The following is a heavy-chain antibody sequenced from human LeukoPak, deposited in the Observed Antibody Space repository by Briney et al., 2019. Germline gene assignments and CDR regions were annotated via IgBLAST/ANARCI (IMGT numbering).Heavy chain of an antibody. Sequence: SETLSLTCSVHGSSFTGCYWSWIRQPPGKGLEWIGERNHRGSSYFNPSFESRVTISLDMSRKQFSLKLTSVTAADTAFYYCARGSGSYSGAADYWGQGTLVTVSS. V-gene: IGHV4-34*01. CDR3: ARGSGSYSGAADY. CDR2: RNHRGSS. D-gene: IGHD6-19*01. CDR1: GSSFTGCY. J-gene: IGHJ4*02.